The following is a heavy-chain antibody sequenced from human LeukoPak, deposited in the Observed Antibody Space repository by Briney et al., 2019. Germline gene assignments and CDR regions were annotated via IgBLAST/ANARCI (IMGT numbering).Heavy chain of an antibody. D-gene: IGHD2-2*01. V-gene: IGHV1-69*04. J-gene: IGHJ4*02. CDR2: IIPMLGIA. Sequence: GASVKVSCKASGCTFTSYGINWVRQAPGQGLEWMGKIIPMLGIANYAQTFQGTVTITADKSTSTAYMELSSLRSEDSAVYYCVQREYARGIDYWGQGTLVTVSS. CDR3: VQREYARGIDY. CDR1: GCTFTSYG.